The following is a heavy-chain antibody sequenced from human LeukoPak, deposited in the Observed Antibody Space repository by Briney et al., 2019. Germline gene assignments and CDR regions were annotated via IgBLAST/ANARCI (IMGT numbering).Heavy chain of an antibody. CDR3: ARRTIVATIDY. D-gene: IGHD5-12*01. J-gene: IGHJ4*02. CDR1: GGSIRISSFY. Sequence: SETLSLTCTVSGGSIRISSFYWAWIRQPPGKGLEWIGSIYYSGSTFYNPSLKSRATISADTSKNQFSLKLSSVTAADTAVYYCARRTIVATIDYWGQGTLVTVSS. CDR2: IYYSGST. V-gene: IGHV4-39*01.